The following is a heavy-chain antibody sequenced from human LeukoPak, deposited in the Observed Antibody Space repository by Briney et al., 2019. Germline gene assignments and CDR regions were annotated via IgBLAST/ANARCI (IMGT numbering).Heavy chain of an antibody. CDR3: VKLPTVVTLGYYYYGMDV. CDR1: GFTFSSYA. Sequence: GGSLRLSCSASGFTFSSYAMHWVRQAPGKGLEYVSTISSNGGSTYYADSVKGRFTISRDNSKNTLYLQMSSLRAEDTAVYYCVKLPTVVTLGYYYYGMDVWGQGTTVTVSS. CDR2: ISSNGGST. J-gene: IGHJ6*02. V-gene: IGHV3-64D*06. D-gene: IGHD4-23*01.